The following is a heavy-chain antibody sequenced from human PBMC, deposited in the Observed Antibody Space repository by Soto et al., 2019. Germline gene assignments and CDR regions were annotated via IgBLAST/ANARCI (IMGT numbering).Heavy chain of an antibody. V-gene: IGHV1-69*06. J-gene: IGHJ5*02. CDR1: GGTFSSYA. Sequence: SVKVSCTASGGTFSSYAISWVRQAPGQGLEWMGGIIPIFGTANYAQKFQGRVTITADKSTSTAYMELSSLRSEDTAVYYCARDRTGTTILLWFDPWGQGTLVTVSS. CDR3: ARDRTGTTILLWFDP. CDR2: IIPIFGTA. D-gene: IGHD1-7*01.